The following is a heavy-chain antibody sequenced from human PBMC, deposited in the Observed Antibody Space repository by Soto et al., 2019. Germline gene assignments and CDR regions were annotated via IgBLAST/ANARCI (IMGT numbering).Heavy chain of an antibody. Sequence: PSETLSLTCTVSGGSISSSSYYWGWIRQPPGKWLEWIGSIYYSGSTYYDPSLKSRVTISVDTSKNQFSLKLSSVTAADTAVYYCARREGENRWGDYYYMDVWGKGTTVTVSS. J-gene: IGHJ6*03. CDR1: GGSISSSSYY. V-gene: IGHV4-39*01. CDR3: ARREGENRWGDYYYMDV. CDR2: IYYSGST. D-gene: IGHD3-16*01.